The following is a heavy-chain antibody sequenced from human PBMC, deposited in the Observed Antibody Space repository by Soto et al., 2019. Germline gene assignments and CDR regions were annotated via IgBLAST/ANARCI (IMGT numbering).Heavy chain of an antibody. CDR2: ISYDGSNK. Sequence: QVQLVESGGGVVQPGRSLRLSCAASGFTFSSYAMHWVRQAPGKGLEWVAVISYDGSNKYYADSVKGRFTISRDNSKNTLYLQMNSLRAEDTAVYYCARDHRGYYYGMDVWGQGTTVTVSS. V-gene: IGHV3-30-3*01. J-gene: IGHJ6*02. D-gene: IGHD3-10*01. CDR1: GFTFSSYA. CDR3: ARDHRGYYYGMDV.